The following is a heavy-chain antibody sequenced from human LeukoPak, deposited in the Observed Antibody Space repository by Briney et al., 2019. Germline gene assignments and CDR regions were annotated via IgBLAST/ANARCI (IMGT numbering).Heavy chain of an antibody. J-gene: IGHJ4*02. D-gene: IGHD2-8*01. CDR3: TRGREWRRGYFDS. CDR1: GGSINSYY. V-gene: IGHV4-59*12. CDR2: IYYSGST. Sequence: PSETLSLTCSVSGGSINSYYWSWIRQPPGKGLEWIGYIYYSGSTYYNPSLKSRVTISVDTSKNQFSLKLSSVTAADTAVYYCTRGREWRRGYFDSWGQGTLVTVSS.